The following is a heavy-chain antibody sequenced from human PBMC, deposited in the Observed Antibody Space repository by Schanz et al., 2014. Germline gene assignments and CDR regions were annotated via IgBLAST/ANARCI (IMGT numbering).Heavy chain of an antibody. V-gene: IGHV7-4-1*02. CDR3: ARGEANWGQY. D-gene: IGHD7-27*01. CDR2: INTNTGNP. J-gene: IGHJ4*02. Sequence: QVQLVQSGAEVKKPGASVKVSCKASGYNFTTYTMNWVRQAPGQGLEWMGWINTNTGNPTYAQGFTGRFVFSLDTSVSTAYLQSSFLKADDTAVFFCARGEANWGQYWGQGTLVTVSS. CDR1: GYNFTTYT.